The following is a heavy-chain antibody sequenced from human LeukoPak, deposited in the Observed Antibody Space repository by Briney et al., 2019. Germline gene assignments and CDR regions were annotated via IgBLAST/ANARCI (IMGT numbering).Heavy chain of an antibody. CDR1: GFTFTSYS. CDR2: IRGGGGST. J-gene: IGHJ4*02. D-gene: IGHD1-26*01. V-gene: IGHV3-23*01. CDR3: AKGGKWDVTPFDY. Sequence: PGGSLRLSCAASGFTFTSYSMNWVRQAPGRGLEWVSPIRGGGGSTYYADSVKCRFTISRDNSKNTLYLQVNSLRAEDTAVYYCAKGGKWDVTPFDYWGQGTLVTVSS.